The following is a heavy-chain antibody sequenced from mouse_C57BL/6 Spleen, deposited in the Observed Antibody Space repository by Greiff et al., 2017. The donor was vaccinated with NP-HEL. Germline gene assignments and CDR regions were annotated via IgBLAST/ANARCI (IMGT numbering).Heavy chain of an antibody. J-gene: IGHJ1*03. CDR1: GFNIKDYY. CDR2: IDPEDGDT. D-gene: IGHD1-1*02. CDR3: TFYGRWYFDV. Sequence: EVKVVESGAELVRPGASVKLSCTASGFNIKDYYMHWVKQRPEQGLEWIGRIDPEDGDTEYAPKFQGKANMTADTSSNTAYLQLSSLTSEDTAVYYCTFYGRWYFDVWGTGTTVTVSS. V-gene: IGHV14-1*01.